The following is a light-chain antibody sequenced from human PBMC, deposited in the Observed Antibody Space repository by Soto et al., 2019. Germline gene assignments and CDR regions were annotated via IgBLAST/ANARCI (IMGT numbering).Light chain of an antibody. CDR3: QQYGSSPST. CDR1: QSVSSSY. V-gene: IGKV3-20*01. CDR2: GAS. Sequence: EIVLTQSPGTLSLSPGEGATLSCRASQSVSSSYLAWYLQNPGQAPRLLIYGASTRATDIPDRFSGSGSGTDFTLTIGRLEPEDFAVYYCQQYGSSPSTFGQGTRLEIK. J-gene: IGKJ5*01.